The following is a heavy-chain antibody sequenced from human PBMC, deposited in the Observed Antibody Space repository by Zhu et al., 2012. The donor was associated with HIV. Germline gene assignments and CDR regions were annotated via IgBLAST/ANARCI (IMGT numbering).Heavy chain of an antibody. CDR1: GASFSSYY. CDR3: AGQIAVADARPGYFDR. Sequence: QVQLQQWGAGLLKPSETLSLTCAVYGASFSSYYWTWPRQSPGKGLERIGDIDHSGNTNYNSSFKSRVTISIDNSKNQFSLSLKSVTADDSAVYFCAGQIAVADARPGYFDRWGQGTLVTVSS. J-gene: IGHJ1*01. V-gene: IGHV4-34*01. CDR2: IDHSGNT. D-gene: IGHD2-21*01.